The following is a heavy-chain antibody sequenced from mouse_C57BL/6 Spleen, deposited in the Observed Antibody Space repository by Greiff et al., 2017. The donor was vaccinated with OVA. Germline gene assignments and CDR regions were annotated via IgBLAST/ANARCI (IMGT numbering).Heavy chain of an antibody. V-gene: IGHV1-53*01. CDR3: ARPPVPYWYFDV. CDR1: GYTFTSYW. J-gene: IGHJ1*03. Sequence: VQLQQSGTELVKPGASVKLSCKASGYTFTSYWMHWVKQRPGQGLEWIGNINPSNGGTNYNEKFKSKATLTVDKSSSTAYMQLSSLTSEDSAVYYCARPPVPYWYFDVWGTGTTVTVSS. D-gene: IGHD4-1*01. CDR2: INPSNGGT.